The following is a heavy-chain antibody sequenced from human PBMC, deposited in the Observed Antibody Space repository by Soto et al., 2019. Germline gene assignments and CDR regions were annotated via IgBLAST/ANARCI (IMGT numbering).Heavy chain of an antibody. J-gene: IGHJ6*02. Sequence: QVQLVESGGGLVKPGGSLRLSCAASGFTFSDYYMSWIRQAPGKGLEWVSYISSSSSYTNYADSVKGRFTISRDNAKNSLYLQMNSLRAEDTAVYYCARRASSRIYYYYGMDVWGQGTTVTVSS. V-gene: IGHV3-11*06. CDR1: GFTFSDYY. CDR3: ARRASSRIYYYYGMDV. D-gene: IGHD6-13*01. CDR2: ISSSSSYT.